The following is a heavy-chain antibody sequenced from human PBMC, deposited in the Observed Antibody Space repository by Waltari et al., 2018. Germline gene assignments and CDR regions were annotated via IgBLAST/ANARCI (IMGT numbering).Heavy chain of an antibody. CDR3: ARDMDDFWSGFPYYFDY. D-gene: IGHD3-3*01. CDR1: GFTFSSYW. Sequence: EVQLVESGGGLVQPGGSLRLSCAAAGFTFSSYWMSWVRQAPGTGLEWVANIKQDGSEKYYVDSVKGRFTISRDNAKNSLYLQMNSLRAEDTAVYYCARDMDDFWSGFPYYFDYWGQGTLVTVSS. V-gene: IGHV3-7*03. J-gene: IGHJ4*02. CDR2: IKQDGSEK.